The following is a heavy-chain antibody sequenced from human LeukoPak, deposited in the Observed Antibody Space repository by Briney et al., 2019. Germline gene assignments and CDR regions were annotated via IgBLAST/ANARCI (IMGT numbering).Heavy chain of an antibody. V-gene: IGHV3-23*01. CDR1: GFTFSSYA. CDR3: AKDRSNRRDYPPFDY. D-gene: IGHD4-17*01. J-gene: IGHJ4*02. Sequence: PGGSLRLSCAASGFTFSSYAMSWVRQAPGKGLEWVSAISGSGGSTYYADSVKGRFTISRDNSKNTLYLQMNSLRAEDTAVYYCAKDRSNRRDYPPFDYWGQGTLVTVSS. CDR2: ISGSGGST.